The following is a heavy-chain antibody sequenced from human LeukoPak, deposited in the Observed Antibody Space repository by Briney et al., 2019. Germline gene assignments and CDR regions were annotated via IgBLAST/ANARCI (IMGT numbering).Heavy chain of an antibody. J-gene: IGHJ4*02. CDR3: AREQWFRWEY. Sequence: XCISYIPNDDSVIYYADSVRGRLSVSRDSAKNSLSLQLNSLRAEDTAVYYCAREQWFRWEYWGQGILVTVSS. D-gene: IGHD3-22*01. V-gene: IGHV3-11*01. CDR2: IPNDDSVI.